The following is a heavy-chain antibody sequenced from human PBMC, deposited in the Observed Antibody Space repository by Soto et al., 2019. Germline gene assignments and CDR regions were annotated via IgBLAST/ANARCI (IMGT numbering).Heavy chain of an antibody. V-gene: IGHV4-59*01. J-gene: IGHJ4*02. CDR1: GGSISSYY. CDR2: IYYSGST. D-gene: IGHD2-15*01. CDR3: ARDGGYCSGGSCYSY. Sequence: QVQLQESGPGLVKPSETLSLTCTVSGGSISSYYWSWIRQPPGKGLEWIGYIYYSGSTNYNPSLKRRVTISVDTSKNQFSLKLSSVTAADTAVYYCARDGGYCSGGSCYSYWGQGTLVTVSS.